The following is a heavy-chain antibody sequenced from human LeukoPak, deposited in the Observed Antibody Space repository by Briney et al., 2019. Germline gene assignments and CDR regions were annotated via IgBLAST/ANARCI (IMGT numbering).Heavy chain of an antibody. D-gene: IGHD3-10*01. CDR2: ISFHGSNT. CDR1: GFTFRSYG. J-gene: IGHJ4*02. CDR3: ATDPYSYGSGNYGAYFEY. V-gene: IGHV3-30*03. Sequence: PGGSLRLSCAASGFTFRSYGMHWVRQAPGKGLEWVAVISFHGSNTYYTDSVKGRFTISRDNSKNTLYLQMHSLRAEDTAVYYCATDPYSYGSGNYGAYFEYWGQGTLVTVSS.